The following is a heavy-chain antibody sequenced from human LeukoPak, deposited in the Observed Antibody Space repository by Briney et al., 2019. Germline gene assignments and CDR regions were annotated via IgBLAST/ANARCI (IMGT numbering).Heavy chain of an antibody. D-gene: IGHD6-13*01. CDR1: GYTFTSYD. J-gene: IGHJ4*02. CDR3: ARESRIAAAGTYRY. Sequence: ASVKVSCKASGYTFTSYDINWVRQATGQGLEWMGWMNPNSGNTGYAQKFRGRVTMTRNTSISTAYMELSSLRSEDTAVYYCARESRIAAAGTYRYWGQGTLVTVSS. V-gene: IGHV1-8*01. CDR2: MNPNSGNT.